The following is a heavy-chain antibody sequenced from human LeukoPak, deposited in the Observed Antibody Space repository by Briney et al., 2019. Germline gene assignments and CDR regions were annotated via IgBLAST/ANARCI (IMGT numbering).Heavy chain of an antibody. CDR2: IYHSGST. CDR3: ARLSPTKIWFG. D-gene: IGHD3-10*01. J-gene: IGHJ4*02. V-gene: IGHV4-38-2*02. CDR1: GYSISSGYY. Sequence: PSETLSLTCTVSGYSISSGYYWGWIRQPPGKGMEWIGSIYHSGSTYYNPSLKSRVTISVDTSKNQFSLKLSSVTAADTAVYYCARLSPTKIWFGWGQGTLVTVSS.